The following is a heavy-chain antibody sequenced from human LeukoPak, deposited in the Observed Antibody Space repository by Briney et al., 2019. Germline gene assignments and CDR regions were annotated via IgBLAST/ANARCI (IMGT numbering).Heavy chain of an antibody. CDR3: ARRAGAYSHPYDY. J-gene: IGHJ4*02. V-gene: IGHV3-53*01. CDR1: GFIVSTNY. D-gene: IGHD4/OR15-4a*01. Sequence: GGSLRLSCAASGFIVSTNYMSWVRQAPGKGLEWVSVISAGGITTYYADSVKGRFTISRDNSKNTLYLQMNSLRAEDTAVYYCARRAGAYSHPYDYWGQGTLVTVSS. CDR2: ISAGGITT.